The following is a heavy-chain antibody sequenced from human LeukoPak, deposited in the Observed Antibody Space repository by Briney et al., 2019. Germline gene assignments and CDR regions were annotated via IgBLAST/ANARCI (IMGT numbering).Heavy chain of an antibody. CDR3: ARAGYSSGWYVRKNYYFDY. CDR1: GGTFSSYA. D-gene: IGHD6-19*01. V-gene: IGHV1-8*03. Sequence: GASVKVSCKASGGTFSSYAISWVRQAPGQGLEWMGGMNPNSGNTGYAQKFQGRVTITRNTSISTAYMELSSLRSEDTAVYYCARAGYSSGWYVRKNYYFDYWGQGTLVTVSS. J-gene: IGHJ4*02. CDR2: MNPNSGNT.